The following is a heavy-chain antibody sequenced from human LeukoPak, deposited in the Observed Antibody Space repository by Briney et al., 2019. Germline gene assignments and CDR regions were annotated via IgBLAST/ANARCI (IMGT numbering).Heavy chain of an antibody. Sequence: GGSLRLSCAASGVTFSSYGMNWIRQAPGKGLEWVAVISYDGSNKYYADSVKGRFTISRDNSKNTLYLQMNSLRAEDTAVYYCAKFGQPGIATANWFDPWGEGTLVTVSS. CDR1: GVTFSSYG. CDR3: AKFGQPGIATANWFDP. CDR2: ISYDGSNK. D-gene: IGHD6-13*01. J-gene: IGHJ5*02. V-gene: IGHV3-30*18.